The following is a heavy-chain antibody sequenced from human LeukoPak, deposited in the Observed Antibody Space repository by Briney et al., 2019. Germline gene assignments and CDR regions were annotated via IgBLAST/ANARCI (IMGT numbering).Heavy chain of an antibody. Sequence: GGSLRLSCVASGFTFSTYSMNWVRQPPGKGLEWVSYISSSSSTIYNADSVKGRFTISRDNAKNSLYLQMNSLRAEDTAVYYCARDLDYDFWSGYWGQGTMVAVSS. J-gene: IGHJ3*01. D-gene: IGHD3-3*01. CDR3: ARDLDYDFWSGY. CDR2: ISSSSSTI. V-gene: IGHV3-48*01. CDR1: GFTFSTYS.